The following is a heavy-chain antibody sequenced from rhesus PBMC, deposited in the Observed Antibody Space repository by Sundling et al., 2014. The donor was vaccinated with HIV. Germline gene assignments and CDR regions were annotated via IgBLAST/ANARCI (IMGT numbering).Heavy chain of an antibody. V-gene: IGHV4S9*01. CDR2: FYVSSGNT. Sequence: QVQLQESGPGLVKSSETLSLTCTVSGASISDNYYWSWIRQPPGKGLEWIGTFYVSSGNTYYNSSLKSRVTISKDTSTNQFSLKVNSVTAADTAVYYCARGLPYYNIWTGYYIDSWGQGVLVTVSS. D-gene: IGHD3-3*01. CDR3: ARGLPYYNIWTGYYIDS. CDR1: GASISDNYY. J-gene: IGHJ4*01.